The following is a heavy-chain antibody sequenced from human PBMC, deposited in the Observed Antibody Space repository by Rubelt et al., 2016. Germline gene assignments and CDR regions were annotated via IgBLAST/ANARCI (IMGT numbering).Heavy chain of an antibody. CDR1: GASINTNY. Sequence: QVQLQESGPGLVKASETLSLTCTVSGASINTNYCSWIRQSPGEGLEWIGSFLYSGSTNFNPSLRRRATISLDTSKNQFPVRLGSVTAADTAVYYCATGWVITNLDHWGQGTLVAVSS. D-gene: IGHD2-21*01. J-gene: IGHJ4*02. CDR3: ATGWVITNLDH. V-gene: IGHV4-59*12. CDR2: FLYSGST.